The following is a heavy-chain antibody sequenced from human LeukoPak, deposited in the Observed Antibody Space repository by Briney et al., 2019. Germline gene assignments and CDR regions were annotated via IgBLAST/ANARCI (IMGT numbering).Heavy chain of an antibody. CDR3: ARGGALTMIREERGPSDY. Sequence: ASVKVSCKASGYTFTSYAMHWVRQAPGQRLEWMGWINAGNGNTKYSQKFQGRVTITRDTSASTAYMELSSLRSEDTAVYYCARGGALTMIREERGPSDYWGQGTLVTVSS. CDR2: INAGNGNT. CDR1: GYTFTSYA. J-gene: IGHJ4*02. V-gene: IGHV1-3*01. D-gene: IGHD3-10*01.